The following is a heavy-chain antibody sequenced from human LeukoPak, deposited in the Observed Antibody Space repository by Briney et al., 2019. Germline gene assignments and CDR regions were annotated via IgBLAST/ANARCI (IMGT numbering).Heavy chain of an antibody. CDR2: IDPSDSYT. D-gene: IGHD4-17*01. CDR1: RYSFTNYW. V-gene: IGHV5-10-1*01. J-gene: IGHJ1*01. CDR3: ATGASKVTTDFANY. Sequence: GESLTISCKASRYSFTNYWISWVRQMPGKGLEWMGRIDPSDSYTKYSPSFEGHVSIAVDKSITTAFLQWNSLKASDTAMYFCATGASKVTTDFANYWGQGTQVAVSS.